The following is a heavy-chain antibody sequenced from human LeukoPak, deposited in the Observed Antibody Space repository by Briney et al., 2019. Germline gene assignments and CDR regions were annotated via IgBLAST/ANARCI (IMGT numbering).Heavy chain of an antibody. J-gene: IGHJ3*02. CDR1: GGSISSYY. CDR3: ARDGGISDAFDI. V-gene: IGHV4-59*12. Sequence: PSETLSLTCTVSGGSISSYYWSWIRQPPGKGLEWIGYIYYSGSTNYNPSLKSRVTISVDTSKNQFSLKLSSVTAADTAVYYCARDGGISDAFDIWGQGTMVTVSS. CDR2: IYYSGST. D-gene: IGHD1-26*01.